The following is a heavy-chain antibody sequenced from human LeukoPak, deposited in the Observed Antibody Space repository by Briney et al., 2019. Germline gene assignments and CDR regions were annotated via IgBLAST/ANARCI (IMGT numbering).Heavy chain of an antibody. CDR2: IIPIFGTA. CDR1: GGTFSSYA. J-gene: IGHJ4*02. D-gene: IGHD6-13*01. V-gene: IGHV1-69*05. CDR3: ARSPPYSRLYYFDY. Sequence: GASVKVSCKASGGTFSSYAISRVRQAPGQGLEWMGGIIPIFGTANYAQKFQGRVTITTDESTSTAYMELSSLRSEDTAVYYCARSPPYSRLYYFDYWGQGTLVTVSS.